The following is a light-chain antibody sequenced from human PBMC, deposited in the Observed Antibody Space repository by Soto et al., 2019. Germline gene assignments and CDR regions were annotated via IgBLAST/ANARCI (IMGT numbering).Light chain of an antibody. J-gene: IGKJ4*01. V-gene: IGKV3D-15*01. CDR1: QSVSSN. Sequence: EIVLPQSPGTLSLSLGVTATLSCGASQSVSSNLAWYQQHPGQVPRLLIHGPSSRSTDIPARFSGSGSGTEFTLTISGLQSEDFAVYYCQQYHNWVTFGGGTKVDIK. CDR2: GPS. CDR3: QQYHNWVT.